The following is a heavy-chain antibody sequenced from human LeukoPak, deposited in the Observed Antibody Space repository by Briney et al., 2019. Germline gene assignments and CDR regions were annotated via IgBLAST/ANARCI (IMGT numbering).Heavy chain of an antibody. J-gene: IGHJ6*03. CDR2: IKQDGSEK. CDR1: EFTFISYW. Sequence: GGSLRLSCAASEFTFISYWMTWVRQAPGKGLEWVANIKQDGSEKYYVDSVKGRFTISRDNAKNSLYLQMNSLRAEDTAVYYCARADSSIAARLSRSSIFNYCYYMDVWGKGTTVTVSS. V-gene: IGHV3-7*01. CDR3: ARADSSIAARLSRSSIFNYCYYMDV. D-gene: IGHD6-6*01.